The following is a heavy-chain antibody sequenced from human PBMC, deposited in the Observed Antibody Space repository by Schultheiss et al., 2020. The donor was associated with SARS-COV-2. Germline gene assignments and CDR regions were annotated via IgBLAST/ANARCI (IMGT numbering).Heavy chain of an antibody. CDR3: ARTIDSSSWYSYYYYMDV. CDR2: IIPIFGTA. CDR1: GGTFSSYA. V-gene: IGHV1-69*13. D-gene: IGHD6-13*01. J-gene: IGHJ6*03. Sequence: SVKVSCKASGGTFSSYAISWVRQAPGQGLEWMGGIIPIFGTANYAQKFQGRVTITADESTSTAYMELSSLRSEDTAVYYCARTIDSSSWYSYYYYMDVWCKGTTVTVAS.